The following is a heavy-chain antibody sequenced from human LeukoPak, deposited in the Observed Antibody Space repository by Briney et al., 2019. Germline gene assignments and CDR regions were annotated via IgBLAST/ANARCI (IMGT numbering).Heavy chain of an antibody. V-gene: IGHV3-30-3*01. Sequence: GGSLRLSCAASGFTSSSYAMHWVRQAPGKGLEWVAVISYDGSNKYYADSVKGRFTISRDDSKNTLYLQMISLRAEDTAMYYCARGTAVTHGYFEYWGQGTLVTVSS. J-gene: IGHJ4*02. D-gene: IGHD4-17*01. CDR2: ISYDGSNK. CDR3: ARGTAVTHGYFEY. CDR1: GFTSSSYA.